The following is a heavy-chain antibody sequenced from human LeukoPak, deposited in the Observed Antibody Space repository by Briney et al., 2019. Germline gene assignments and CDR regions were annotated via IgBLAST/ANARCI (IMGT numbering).Heavy chain of an antibody. Sequence: GGSLRLSCSPSGFTFSNFVMQWVRQTPGKGLEYVSVISTDGSQYYPDSVKGRFTIFGDNSKNTLYLQMNSLRPEDTAIYYCAKNDGNIWQPHSWGQGTLVTVSS. V-gene: IGHV3-64D*06. CDR2: ISTDGSQ. CDR3: AKNDGNIWQPHS. J-gene: IGHJ4*02. CDR1: GFTFSNFV.